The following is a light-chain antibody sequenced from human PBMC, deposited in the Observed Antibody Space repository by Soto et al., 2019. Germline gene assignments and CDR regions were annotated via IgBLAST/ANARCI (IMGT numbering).Light chain of an antibody. J-gene: IGKJ1*01. CDR3: MQALQTWT. V-gene: IGKV2-28*01. CDR2: LGS. Sequence: DIVMTQSPLSLPVTPGEPASISCRSSQSLLHSNGYNYLDWYLQKPGQSPQLLIYLGSNRACGVSDRFSGSGAGTDFTLKSSRVEAEDVGVYYCMQALQTWTFGQGTKVEIK. CDR1: QSLLHSNGYNY.